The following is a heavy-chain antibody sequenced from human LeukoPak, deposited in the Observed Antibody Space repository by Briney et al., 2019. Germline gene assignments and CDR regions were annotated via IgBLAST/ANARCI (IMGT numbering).Heavy chain of an antibody. V-gene: IGHV3-21*01. CDR3: AATLFCSSTSCPKTDY. J-gene: IGHJ4*02. CDR2: ISSSSSYI. Sequence: GGSLRLSCAASGFTFSSYSMNWVRQAPGKGLEWVSSISSSSSYIYYADSVKGRFTISRDNAKNSLYLQMNSLRAEDTAVYYCAATLFCSSTSCPKTDYWGQGTLVTVSS. D-gene: IGHD2-2*01. CDR1: GFTFSSYS.